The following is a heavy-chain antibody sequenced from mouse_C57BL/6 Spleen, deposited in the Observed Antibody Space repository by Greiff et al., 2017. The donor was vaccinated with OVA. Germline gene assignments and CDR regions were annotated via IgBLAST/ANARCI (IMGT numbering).Heavy chain of an antibody. CDR3: ARDYYGSSDY. CDR1: GFTFSSYT. J-gene: IGHJ2*01. D-gene: IGHD1-1*01. Sequence: EVQGVESGGGLVKPGGSLKLSCAASGFTFSSYTMSWVRQTPEKRLEWVATISGGGGNTYYPDSVKGRFTISRDNAKNTLYLQMSSLRSEDTALYYCARDYYGSSDYWGQGTTLTVSS. V-gene: IGHV5-9*01. CDR2: ISGGGGNT.